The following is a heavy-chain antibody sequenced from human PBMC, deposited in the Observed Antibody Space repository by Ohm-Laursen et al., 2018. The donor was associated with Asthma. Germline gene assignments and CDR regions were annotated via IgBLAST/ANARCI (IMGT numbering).Heavy chain of an antibody. J-gene: IGHJ1*01. CDR1: GYTFSRYS. CDR3: ARIGPEWELPGREYSLHH. Sequence: SLRLSCTASGYTFSRYSIHWVRQVPGKGLEWVASISIASTFIYYADSVRGRFTTSRDNARNSVYLQMNSLRAEDTALYYCARIGPEWELPGREYSLHHWGEGTLVTVSS. CDR2: ISIASTFI. D-gene: IGHD1-26*01. V-gene: IGHV3-21*01.